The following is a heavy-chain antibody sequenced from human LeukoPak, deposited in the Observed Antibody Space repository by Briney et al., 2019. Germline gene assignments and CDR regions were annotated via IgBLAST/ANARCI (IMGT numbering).Heavy chain of an antibody. CDR1: GFTFSSYA. J-gene: IGHJ4*02. CDR3: ARSPVCSGGSCPNDY. CDR2: ISYDGSNK. V-gene: IGHV3-30-3*01. Sequence: GRSLRLSCAASGFTFSSYATHWVRQAPGKGLEWVAGISYDGSNKYYADSVKGRFTISRDNSKNTLYLQMNSLRAEDTAVYYCARSPVCSGGSCPNDYWGQGALVTVSS. D-gene: IGHD2-15*01.